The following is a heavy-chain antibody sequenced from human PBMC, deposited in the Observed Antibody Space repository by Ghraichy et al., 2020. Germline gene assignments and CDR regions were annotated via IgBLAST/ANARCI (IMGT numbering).Heavy chain of an antibody. J-gene: IGHJ3*02. V-gene: IGHV1-46*01. CDR2: INPNGGST. CDR1: GYSFISYY. D-gene: IGHD6-13*01. Sequence: ASVKVSCKASGYSFISYYIHWVRQAPGQGLEWMGTINPNGGSTTYAQNFQDRVTMTRDTSTSTVYMELSSLRSEDTAVYYCARIYSSSWPASLYDGFDIWGQGTMVTVSS. CDR3: ARIYSSSWPASLYDGFDI.